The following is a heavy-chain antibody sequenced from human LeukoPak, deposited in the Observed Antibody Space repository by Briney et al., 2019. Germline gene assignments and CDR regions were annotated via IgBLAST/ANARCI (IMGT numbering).Heavy chain of an antibody. D-gene: IGHD3-10*01. CDR1: GGSISSGGYY. CDR3: ARGEGLWFGESRAYYYYYGMDV. J-gene: IGHJ6*02. Sequence: SETLSLTCTVSGGSISSGGYYWSWIRQHPGKGLEWIGYIYYSGSTNYNPSLKSRVTISVDTSKNQFSLKLSSVTAADTAVYYCARGEGLWFGESRAYYYYYGMDVWGQGTTVTVSS. CDR2: IYYSGST. V-gene: IGHV4-31*03.